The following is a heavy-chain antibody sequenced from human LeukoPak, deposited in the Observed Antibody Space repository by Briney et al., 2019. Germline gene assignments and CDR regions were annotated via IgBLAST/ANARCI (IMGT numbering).Heavy chain of an antibody. CDR2: IYYSGST. D-gene: IGHD6-13*01. J-gene: IGHJ3*02. V-gene: IGHV4-59*08. Sequence: PSGTLSLTCTVSGGSLTNYYWSWIRQPPGKGLQWIGYIYYSGSTSYNSSLESRVTISVDTSKNQLSLKLSSVTAADTAVYYCARNLAVGSSSWLDAFDIWAKGQWSPSLQ. CDR1: GGSLTNYY. CDR3: ARNLAVGSSSWLDAFDI.